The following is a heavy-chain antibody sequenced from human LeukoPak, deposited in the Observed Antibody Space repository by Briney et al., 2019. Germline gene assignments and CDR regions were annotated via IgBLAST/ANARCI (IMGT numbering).Heavy chain of an antibody. V-gene: IGHV1-8*03. CDR3: AKVTTAGTIN. D-gene: IGHD6-13*01. J-gene: IGHJ4*02. CDR2: MNPNSGNT. CDR1: GYTFTNYD. Sequence: ASVKVSCKASGYTFTNYDINWVRQATGQGLEWMGWMNPNSGNTGYGQKFQGRVTITRNTSISTAYMELSSLRSEDTAVYYCAKVTTAGTINWGQGTLVTVSS.